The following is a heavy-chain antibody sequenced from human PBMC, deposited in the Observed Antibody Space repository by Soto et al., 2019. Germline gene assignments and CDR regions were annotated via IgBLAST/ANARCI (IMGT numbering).Heavy chain of an antibody. V-gene: IGHV1-8*01. CDR3: ARGLAYCGGDCYFYYYYYGMDV. CDR1: GYTLTELS. D-gene: IGHD2-21*02. Sequence: ASVKVSCKVSGYTLTELSMHWVRQATGQGLEWMGWMNPNSGNTGYAQKFQGRVTMTRNTSISTAYMELSSLRSEDTAVYYCARGLAYCGGDCYFYYYYYGMDVWGQGTTVTVSS. J-gene: IGHJ6*02. CDR2: MNPNSGNT.